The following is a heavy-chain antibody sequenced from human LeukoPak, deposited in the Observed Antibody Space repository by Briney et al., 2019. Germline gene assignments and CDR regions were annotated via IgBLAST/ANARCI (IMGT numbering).Heavy chain of an antibody. J-gene: IGHJ4*02. Sequence: SETLSLTCTVSGGSISSYYWSWIRQPPGKGLEWIGYIYYSGSTNYNPSLKSRVTISVDTSKNQFSLKLSSVTAADTAVYYCATSYSSSSVDFDHWGQGTLVTVSS. CDR3: ATSYSSSSVDFDH. CDR1: GGSISSYY. V-gene: IGHV4-59*01. D-gene: IGHD6-6*01. CDR2: IYYSGST.